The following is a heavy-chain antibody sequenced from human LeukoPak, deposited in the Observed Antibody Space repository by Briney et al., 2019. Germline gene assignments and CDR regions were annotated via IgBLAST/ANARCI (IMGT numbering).Heavy chain of an antibody. D-gene: IGHD1-26*01. CDR1: EFTFSSYW. CDR3: ARVIIVGATGI. V-gene: IGHV3-48*04. Sequence: GGSLRLSCAASEFTFSSYWMSWVRQAPGKGLEWVSYISSGGSTVYYADSVKGRFTISRDNAKNSLYLQMNSLRAEDTAVYYCARVIIVGATGIWGQGTMVTVSS. CDR2: ISSGGSTV. J-gene: IGHJ3*02.